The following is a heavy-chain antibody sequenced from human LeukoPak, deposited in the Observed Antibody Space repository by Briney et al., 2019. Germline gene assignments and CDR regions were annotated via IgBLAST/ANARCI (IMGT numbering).Heavy chain of an antibody. CDR2: IYSGGST. CDR3: TTGYPLGFDY. D-gene: IGHD7-27*01. V-gene: IGHV3-66*01. Sequence: GGSLRLSCAASGFTVSSNFMSWVRQAPGKGLEWVSLIYSGGSTYYADSVKGRFTISRDISKNTLFLQLNSLRAEDTAVYFCTTGYPLGFDYWGQGTLVTVSS. J-gene: IGHJ4*02. CDR1: GFTVSSNF.